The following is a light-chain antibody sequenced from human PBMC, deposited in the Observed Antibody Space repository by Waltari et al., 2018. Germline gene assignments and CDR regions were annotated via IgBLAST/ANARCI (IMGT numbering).Light chain of an antibody. V-gene: IGLV2-23*01. J-gene: IGLJ3*02. Sequence: QSALTQPASVSGSPGQSITISCTGTSSDVGSYNPVSWYQQHPGKAPQLRIYEGSKRPSGVSKRFAGSKSGNTASLTIAGLQAEDEADYYCCSDAGSSTWVFGGGTKLTVL. CDR1: SSDVGSYNP. CDR2: EGS. CDR3: CSDAGSSTWV.